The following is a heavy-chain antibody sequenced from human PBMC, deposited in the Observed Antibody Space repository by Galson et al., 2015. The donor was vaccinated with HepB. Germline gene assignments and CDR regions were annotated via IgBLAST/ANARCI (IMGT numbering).Heavy chain of an antibody. CDR1: GGSFSGYY. V-gene: IGHV4-34*01. CDR2: INHSGST. J-gene: IGHJ5*02. D-gene: IGHD2-2*02. Sequence: SETLSLTCAVYGGSFSGYYWSWIRQPPGKGLEWIREINHSGSTNYNPSLKSRVTISVDTSKNQFSLKLSSVTAADTAVYYCARGSLWLLYRYNWFDHWGQGTLVTVSS. CDR3: ARGSLWLLYRYNWFDH.